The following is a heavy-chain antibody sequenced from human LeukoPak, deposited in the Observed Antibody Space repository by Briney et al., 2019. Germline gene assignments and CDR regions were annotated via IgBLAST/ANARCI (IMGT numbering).Heavy chain of an antibody. CDR3: ARSDVGYGDYFY. CDR2: INAGNGNT. Sequence: ASVKAPCKASGYTFTSYAMHWVRQAPGQRLEWMGWINAGNGNTKYSQKFQGRVTITRDTSASTAYMELSSLRSEDTAVYYCARSDVGYGDYFYWGQGTLVTVSS. D-gene: IGHD4-17*01. CDR1: GYTFTSYA. J-gene: IGHJ4*02. V-gene: IGHV1-3*01.